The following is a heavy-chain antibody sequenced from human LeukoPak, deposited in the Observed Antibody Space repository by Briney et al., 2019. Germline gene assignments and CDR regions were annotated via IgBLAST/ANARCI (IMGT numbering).Heavy chain of an antibody. CDR2: ISWHSAII. CDR3: ARDLGVGVGSATFGY. D-gene: IGHD6-19*01. Sequence: GRSLRLSCAASGFTFDDYAMHWVRQAPGKGLEWVSSISWHSAIIVYADSVKGRFTISRDNAKNSLYLQMNSLRVEDTAVYFCARDLGVGVGSATFGYWGQGTLVTVS. CDR1: GFTFDDYA. V-gene: IGHV3-9*01. J-gene: IGHJ4*02.